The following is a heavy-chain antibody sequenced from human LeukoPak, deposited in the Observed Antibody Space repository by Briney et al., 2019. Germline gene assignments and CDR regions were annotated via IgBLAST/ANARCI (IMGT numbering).Heavy chain of an antibody. D-gene: IGHD1-26*01. CDR3: ARGNSGSWGGHDAFDI. CDR2: TSTYNRNT. CDR1: GYTFASFG. Sequence: GASVKVSCKASGYTFASFGISWVRQAPGQGLEWMGWTSTYNRNTNYAQKLQGRVTMTTDTSTSTAYMELRSLRSDDTAVYYCARGNSGSWGGHDAFDIWGQGTMVTVSS. V-gene: IGHV1-18*01. J-gene: IGHJ3*02.